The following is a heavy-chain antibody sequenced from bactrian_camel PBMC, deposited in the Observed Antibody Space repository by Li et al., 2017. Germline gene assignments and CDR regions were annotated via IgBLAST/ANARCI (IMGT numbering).Heavy chain of an antibody. D-gene: IGHD7*01. CDR1: GLTASTSC. CDR3: AAGEPRGGSCLLEWSDS. CDR2: SNGYAES. Sequence: HVQLVESGGGSVQAGGSLRLSCVASGLTASTSCMAWFRQVPGKEREGVASSNGYAESTYADSVRGRFTISKVSDKNTLSLQMNSLKPEDTGMYYCAAGEPRGGSCLLEWSDSWGQGTQVTVS. J-gene: IGHJ4*01. V-gene: IGHV3S55*01.